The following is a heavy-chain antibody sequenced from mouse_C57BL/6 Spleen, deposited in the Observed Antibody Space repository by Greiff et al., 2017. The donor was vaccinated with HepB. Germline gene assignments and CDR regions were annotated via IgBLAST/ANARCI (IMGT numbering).Heavy chain of an antibody. Sequence: VQLQQSGAELARPGASVKMSCKASGYTFTSYTMHWVNQRPGQGLEWIGYINPSSGYTKYNQKFKDKATLTADKSSSTAYMQLSSLTSEDSAVYYCARPSPQFAYWGQGTLVTVSA. CDR3: ARPSPQFAY. CDR2: INPSSGYT. CDR1: GYTFTSYT. V-gene: IGHV1-4*01. J-gene: IGHJ3*01.